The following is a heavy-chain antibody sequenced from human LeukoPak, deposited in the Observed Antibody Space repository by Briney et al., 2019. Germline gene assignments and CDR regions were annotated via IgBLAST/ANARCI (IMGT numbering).Heavy chain of an antibody. Sequence: PSETLSLTCTVSGGSISSYHWNWIRQPPGKGLEWIWYMYYSGSPNYNPSLKSRVTISVDTSKNQFSLKLNSVTAADTAVYYCARHRPRIAVTGSYFDYWGQGSLVTVSS. V-gene: IGHV4-59*08. CDR1: GGSISSYH. CDR3: ARHRPRIAVTGSYFDY. J-gene: IGHJ4*02. CDR2: MYYSGSP. D-gene: IGHD6-19*01.